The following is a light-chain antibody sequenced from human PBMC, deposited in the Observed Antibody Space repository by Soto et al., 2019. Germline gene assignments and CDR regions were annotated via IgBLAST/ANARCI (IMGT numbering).Light chain of an antibody. CDR3: SSYTTNKTLL. CDR2: KVS. J-gene: IGLJ2*01. CDR1: SSDVGAYNF. Sequence: QSALTQPASVSGSPGQSITISCTGTSSDVGAYNFVSWYQQHPGKAPKLIFYKVSNRPPGLSDRFSGSKSGTTASLTISGLQAEDEADYFCSSYTTNKTLLFGGGTKVTVL. V-gene: IGLV2-14*01.